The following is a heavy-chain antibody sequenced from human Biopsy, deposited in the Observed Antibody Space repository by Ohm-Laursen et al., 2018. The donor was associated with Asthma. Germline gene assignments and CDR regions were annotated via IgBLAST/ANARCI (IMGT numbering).Heavy chain of an antibody. CDR1: GFAVSRDY. D-gene: IGHD6-13*01. CDR3: AKDKGGPRIGVAGTFDH. Sequence: SLRLSCAALGFAVSRDYMFWVRQAPGKGLEWVSVIYSGGTSHAADSVKGRFTISRDNSKNTVYLQMNSLTGEDTAVYYCAKDKGGPRIGVAGTFDHWGQGTLVTVSS. J-gene: IGHJ4*02. CDR2: IYSGGTS. V-gene: IGHV3-53*01.